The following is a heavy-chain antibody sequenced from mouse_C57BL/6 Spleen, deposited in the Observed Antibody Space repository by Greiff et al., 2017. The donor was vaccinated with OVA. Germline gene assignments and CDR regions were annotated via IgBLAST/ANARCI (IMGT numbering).Heavy chain of an antibody. J-gene: IGHJ3*01. Sequence: QVQLQQSGAELVRPGSSVKLPCKASGYTFTSYWMHWVKQRPIQGLEWIGNIDPSDSETHYNQKFKDKATLTVDKSSSTAYMQLSSLTSEDSAVYYCARANWDGGFAYWGQGTLVTVSA. V-gene: IGHV1-52*01. CDR3: ARANWDGGFAY. D-gene: IGHD4-1*01. CDR1: GYTFTSYW. CDR2: IDPSDSET.